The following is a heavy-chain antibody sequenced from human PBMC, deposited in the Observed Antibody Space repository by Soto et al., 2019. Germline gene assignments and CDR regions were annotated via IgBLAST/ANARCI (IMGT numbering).Heavy chain of an antibody. CDR1: GYTFTSYT. Sequence: ASVKVSCKASGYTFTSYTIHWVRQAPGQRLEWMGWINAGNGNTTYSQKFQGRVTIARDTSTSTAYMELRSLRSDDTAVYYCARDRYYCSSTSCKRLQRGMDVWGQGTTVTVSS. J-gene: IGHJ6*02. CDR3: ARDRYYCSSTSCKRLQRGMDV. D-gene: IGHD2-2*01. V-gene: IGHV1-3*01. CDR2: INAGNGNT.